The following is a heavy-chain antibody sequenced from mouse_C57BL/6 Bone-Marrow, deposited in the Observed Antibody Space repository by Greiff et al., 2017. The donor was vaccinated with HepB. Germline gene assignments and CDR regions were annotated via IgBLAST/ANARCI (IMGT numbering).Heavy chain of an antibody. J-gene: IGHJ3*01. Sequence: QVQLQQPGAELVKPGASVKLSCKASGYTFTSYWMHWVKQRPGRGLEWIGRIGPNSGGTKYNEKFKSKATLTVDKPSSTAYMQLSSLTSEDSAVYYCARDYYGSSPFAYWGQGTLVTVSA. CDR2: IGPNSGGT. CDR3: ARDYYGSSPFAY. D-gene: IGHD1-1*01. V-gene: IGHV1-72*01. CDR1: GYTFTSYW.